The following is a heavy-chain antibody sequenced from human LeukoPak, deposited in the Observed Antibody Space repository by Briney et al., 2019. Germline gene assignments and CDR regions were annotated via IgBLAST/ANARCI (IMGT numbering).Heavy chain of an antibody. CDR1: GFTFSSYG. CDR3: AGGIAMVRGGDV. Sequence: PGRSLRLSCAASGFTFSSYGMHWVRQAPGKGLEWVANIKQDGSEKNYVDSVKGRFTISRDNAKNSLYLQMNSLRVEDTAVYYCAGGIAMVRGGDVWGKGTTVTVSS. CDR2: IKQDGSEK. J-gene: IGHJ6*04. V-gene: IGHV3-7*01. D-gene: IGHD3-10*01.